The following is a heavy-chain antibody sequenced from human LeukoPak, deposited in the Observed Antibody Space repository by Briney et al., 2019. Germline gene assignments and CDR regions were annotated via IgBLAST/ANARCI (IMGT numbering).Heavy chain of an antibody. V-gene: IGHV3-9*01. D-gene: IGHD2-21*02. J-gene: IGHJ4*02. Sequence: PGRSLRLSCAASGFTFDDYAMPWVRQAPGKGLEWVSGISWNSGSIGYADSVKGRFTISRDNAKNSLYLQMNSLRAEDTALYYCAKEGLAYCGGDCYHRGYYFDYWGQGTLVTVSS. CDR3: AKEGLAYCGGDCYHRGYYFDY. CDR2: ISWNSGSI. CDR1: GFTFDDYA.